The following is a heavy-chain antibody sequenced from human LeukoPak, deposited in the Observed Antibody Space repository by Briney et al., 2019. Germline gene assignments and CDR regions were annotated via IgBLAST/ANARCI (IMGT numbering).Heavy chain of an antibody. D-gene: IGHD3-22*01. V-gene: IGHV3-33*01. Sequence: GGSLRLSCAASGFTFSSYGMHWVRQAPGKGLEWVAVIWYDGSNKYYADSVKGRFTISRDNSKNTLYLQMNSLRAEDTAVNYCATGNYYDSSGLDYWGQGTLVTVSS. J-gene: IGHJ4*02. CDR2: IWYDGSNK. CDR1: GFTFSSYG. CDR3: ATGNYYDSSGLDY.